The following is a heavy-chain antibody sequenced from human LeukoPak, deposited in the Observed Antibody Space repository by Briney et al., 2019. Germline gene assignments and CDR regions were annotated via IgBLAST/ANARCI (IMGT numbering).Heavy chain of an antibody. D-gene: IGHD2-2*01. Sequence: GGSLRLSCAASGFTFSNYWMHWVRQAPGKGLVWVSRISSDESSTTYADSVKGRFTISRDNAKNTLYLKMNTLRAEDTAIYFCARGGFTGTSCPYFDYWGPGTLVTVSS. CDR3: ARGGFTGTSCPYFDY. CDR1: GFTFSNYW. CDR2: ISSDESST. J-gene: IGHJ4*02. V-gene: IGHV3-74*01.